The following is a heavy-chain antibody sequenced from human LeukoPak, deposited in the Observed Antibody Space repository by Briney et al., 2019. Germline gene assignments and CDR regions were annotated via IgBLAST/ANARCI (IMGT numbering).Heavy chain of an antibody. Sequence: GGSLRLSCAASGFTFSSYGMHWVRQAPGKGLEWVAFIRYDGSNKYYADSVKGRFTISRDNSKNTLYLQMNSLRAEDTAVYYCAKGDPRGGYQLLSSNWGQGTMVTV. D-gene: IGHD2-2*01. CDR3: AKGDPRGGYQLLSSN. J-gene: IGHJ3*01. CDR2: IRYDGSNK. V-gene: IGHV3-30*02. CDR1: GFTFSSYG.